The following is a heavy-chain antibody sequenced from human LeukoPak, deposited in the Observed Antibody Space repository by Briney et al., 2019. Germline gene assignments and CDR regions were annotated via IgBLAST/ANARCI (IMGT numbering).Heavy chain of an antibody. CDR3: ARELFRYVSSGYYSNNWFDP. CDR2: INPNSGGT. Sequence: ASVKVSCKASGYTFTGYHMHWVRQAPGQGLEWIGQINPNSGGTNFAQKFQGRVTMTRDTSISTAYMELNRLKSDDTAVYYCARELFRYVSSGYYSNNWFDPWGQGTLVIVSS. J-gene: IGHJ5*02. D-gene: IGHD3-22*01. CDR1: GYTFTGYH. V-gene: IGHV1-2*06.